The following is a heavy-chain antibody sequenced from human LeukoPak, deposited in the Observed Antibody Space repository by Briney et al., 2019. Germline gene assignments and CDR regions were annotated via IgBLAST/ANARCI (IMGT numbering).Heavy chain of an antibody. D-gene: IGHD5-12*01. CDR2: INGDGSFA. CDR1: GFTFSRYW. Sequence: GGSLRLSCLASGFTFSRYWMHLVRQTPGKGLIWVARINGDGSFASYADSVKTRFSISRDNAKNMVFLQMSDLGVEDTAFYYCARDRSGSYSFDKWGQGTLVTVSS. V-gene: IGHV3-74*01. CDR3: ARDRSGSYSFDK. J-gene: IGHJ4*02.